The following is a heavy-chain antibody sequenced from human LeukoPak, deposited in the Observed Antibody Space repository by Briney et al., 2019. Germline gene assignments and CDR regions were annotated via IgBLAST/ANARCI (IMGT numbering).Heavy chain of an antibody. D-gene: IGHD3-3*01. J-gene: IGHJ4*02. V-gene: IGHV4-34*01. Sequence: SETLSLTCAVYGGSFSGYYWGWIRQPPGKGLEWIGENNHSGSTNYSPSLKSRVTISVDTSKNQFSLKLSSVTAADTAVYYCARVWDFWSGYYTQPFVYWGQGTLVTVSS. CDR3: ARVWDFWSGYYTQPFVY. CDR2: NNHSGST. CDR1: GGSFSGYY.